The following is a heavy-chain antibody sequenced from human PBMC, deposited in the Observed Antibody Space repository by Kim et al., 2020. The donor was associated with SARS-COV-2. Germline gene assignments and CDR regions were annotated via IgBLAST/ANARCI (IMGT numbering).Heavy chain of an antibody. Sequence: ASVKVSCKASGYTFTGYYMHWVRQAPGQGLEWMGRINPNSGGTNYAQKFQGRVTMTRDTSISTAYMELSRLRSDDTAVYYCARVRINYYDSSGYYSDAHDAFDIWGQGTMVTVSS. D-gene: IGHD3-22*01. J-gene: IGHJ3*02. V-gene: IGHV1-2*06. CDR1: GYTFTGYY. CDR2: INPNSGGT. CDR3: ARVRINYYDSSGYYSDAHDAFDI.